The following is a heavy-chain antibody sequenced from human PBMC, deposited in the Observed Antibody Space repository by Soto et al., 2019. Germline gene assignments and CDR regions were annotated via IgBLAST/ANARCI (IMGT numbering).Heavy chain of an antibody. CDR1: GFTFSSYA. V-gene: IGHV3-23*01. D-gene: IGHD2-8*01. J-gene: IGHJ4*02. Sequence: GGSLRLSCAASGFTFSSYAMSWVRQAPGKGLEWVSAISGSGGSTYYADSVKGRFTISRDNSKNTQYLQMNSLRAEDTAVYYCAKDGYCTNGVCLYYFDYWGQGTLVTVSS. CDR2: ISGSGGST. CDR3: AKDGYCTNGVCLYYFDY.